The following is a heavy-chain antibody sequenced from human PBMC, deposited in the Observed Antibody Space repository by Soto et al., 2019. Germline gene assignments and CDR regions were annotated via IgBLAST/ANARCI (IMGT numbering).Heavy chain of an antibody. CDR1: GLMFRGYT. CDR3: ASPCYFNH. V-gene: IGHV3-21*06. Sequence: PGGSLRLSCAASGLMFRGYTMNWVRQAPGKGLEWLLSISEDSSYIDCADSLRGRFTVSRDNARNSLYLQIASLGVEDTAVYYCASPCYFNHWGPGTLVTVSS. J-gene: IGHJ1*01. CDR2: ISEDSSYI.